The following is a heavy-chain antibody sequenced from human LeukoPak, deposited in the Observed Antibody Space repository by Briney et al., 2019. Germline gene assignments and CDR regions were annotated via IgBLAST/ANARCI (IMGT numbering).Heavy chain of an antibody. CDR2: ISAYNGNT. J-gene: IGHJ6*03. CDR3: ARGAYYDFWSGYYYYYYMDV. D-gene: IGHD3-3*01. Sequence: ASVKVSCKASGGTFSSYGISWVRQAPGQGLEWMGWISAYNGNTNYAQKLQGRVTMTTDTSTSTAYMELRSLRSDDTAVYYCARGAYYDFWSGYYYYYYMDVWGKGTTVTVSS. V-gene: IGHV1-18*01. CDR1: GGTFSSYG.